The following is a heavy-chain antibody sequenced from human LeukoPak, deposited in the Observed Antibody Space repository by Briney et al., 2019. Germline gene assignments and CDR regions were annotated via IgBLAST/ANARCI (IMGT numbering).Heavy chain of an antibody. CDR3: AGERGEEYSSGWYKTNYFYN. J-gene: IGHJ4*02. V-gene: IGHV4-39*07. CDR2: IYYSGST. CDR1: GGSLSTTGYY. D-gene: IGHD6-19*01. Sequence: SETLSLTCTVSGGSLSTTGYYWGWIRQPPGKGLEWIGSIYYSGSTTYIPSLKSRATISQDTSKNQFSLKLTSVTAADTAVYYCAGERGEEYSSGWYKTNYFYNWGQGIRVTVSS.